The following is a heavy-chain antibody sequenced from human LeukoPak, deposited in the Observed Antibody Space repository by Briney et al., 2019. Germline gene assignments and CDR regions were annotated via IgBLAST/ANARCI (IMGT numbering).Heavy chain of an antibody. CDR2: INHSGST. J-gene: IGHJ6*02. Sequence: SETLSLTCAVYGGSFSGYYWSWIRQPPGKGLEWIGEINHSGSTNYNPSLKSRVTISVDTSKNQFSLKLSSVTAADTAVYYCARGRRYFDWPRRSYYYYYGMDVWGQGTTVTVSS. D-gene: IGHD3-9*01. CDR1: GGSFSGYY. CDR3: ARGRRYFDWPRRSYYYYYGMDV. V-gene: IGHV4-34*01.